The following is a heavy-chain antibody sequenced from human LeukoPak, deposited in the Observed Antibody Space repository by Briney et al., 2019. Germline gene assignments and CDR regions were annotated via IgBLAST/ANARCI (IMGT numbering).Heavy chain of an antibody. CDR2: ISGSGGSI. V-gene: IGHV3-23*01. Sequence: PSGGSLRLSCAASGFIFSSYAMSWVRQAPGKGLEWVSTISGSGGSIYYADSVKGRFTISRDNSKNTLYLQMNSLRAEDTAVYYCARDRGGAAAGTWIFDYWGQGTLVTVSS. J-gene: IGHJ4*02. D-gene: IGHD6-13*01. CDR1: GFIFSSYA. CDR3: ARDRGGAAAGTWIFDY.